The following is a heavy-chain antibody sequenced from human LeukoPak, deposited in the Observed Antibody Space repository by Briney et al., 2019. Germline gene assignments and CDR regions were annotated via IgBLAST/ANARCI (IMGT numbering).Heavy chain of an antibody. D-gene: IGHD6-19*01. CDR2: INHSGST. J-gene: IGHJ6*02. Sequence: SETLSLTCAVYGGSFSGYYWSWIRQPPGKGLEWIGEINHSGSTNYNPSLKSRVTISVDTSKNQFSLKLSSVTAADTAVYYCARGREWLGPYYYYGMDVWGQGTTVTVSS. CDR3: ARGREWLGPYYYYGMDV. V-gene: IGHV4-34*01. CDR1: GGSFSGYY.